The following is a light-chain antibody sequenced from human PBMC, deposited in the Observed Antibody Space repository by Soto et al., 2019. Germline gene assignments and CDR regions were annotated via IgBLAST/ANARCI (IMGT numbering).Light chain of an antibody. CDR1: QSVSSN. Sequence: EIVMTQSPATLSVSPGERATLSCRASQSVSSNLAWYQQKPGQAPRLLIYGASTRATGIRARFSGSGSGTEFTLTISSLQSEDFATYYCQQSYSAPITFGQGTRLEIK. V-gene: IGKV3-15*01. CDR2: GAS. CDR3: QQSYSAPIT. J-gene: IGKJ5*01.